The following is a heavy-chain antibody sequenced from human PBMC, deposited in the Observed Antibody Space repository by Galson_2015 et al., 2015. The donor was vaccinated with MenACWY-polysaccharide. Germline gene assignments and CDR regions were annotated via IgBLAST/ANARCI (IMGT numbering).Heavy chain of an antibody. CDR1: GYNFSSYD. V-gene: IGHV1-8*01. CDR2: MNPNSGNT. CDR3: TRIIARKHTFVDS. D-gene: IGHD2-21*01. Sequence: SVKVSCKASGYNFSSYDINWVRQASGQGLEWMGWMNPNSGNTGYAQRFQARVAMTRDTATTTAYMELRMFRYADTAVDYCTRIIARKHTFVDSWGQGTLVSVS. J-gene: IGHJ4*02.